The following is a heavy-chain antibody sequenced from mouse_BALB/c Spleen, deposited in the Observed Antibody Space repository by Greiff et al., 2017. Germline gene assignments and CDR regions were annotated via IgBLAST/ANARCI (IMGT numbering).Heavy chain of an antibody. CDR1: GFTFSDYY. D-gene: IGHD3-3*01. J-gene: IGHJ4*01. V-gene: IGHV5-4*02. Sequence: EVKLMASGGGLVKPGGSLKLSCAASGFTFSDYYMYWVRQTPEKRLEWVATISDGGSYTYYPDSVKGRFTISRDNANNNLYLQMSSLKSEDTAMYDCAREGGRGAMDDWGQGTSGTVSS. CDR3: AREGGRGAMDD. CDR2: ISDGGSYT.